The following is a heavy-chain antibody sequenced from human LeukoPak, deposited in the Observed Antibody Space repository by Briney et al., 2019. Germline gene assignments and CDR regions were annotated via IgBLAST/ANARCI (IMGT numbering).Heavy chain of an antibody. J-gene: IGHJ4*02. CDR1: GGTISSYY. Sequence: SETLSLTCTVSGGTISSYYWNWIRQPPGKGLEWIGYIHYSGSTKYNPSLESRVTISVDTSKNQFSLKLSSVTAADTAVYYCARWYSSGWAFDYWGQGTLVTVSS. V-gene: IGHV4-59*08. D-gene: IGHD6-19*01. CDR3: ARWYSSGWAFDY. CDR2: IHYSGST.